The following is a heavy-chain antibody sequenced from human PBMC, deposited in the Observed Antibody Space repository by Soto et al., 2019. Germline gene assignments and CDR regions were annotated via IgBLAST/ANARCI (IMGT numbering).Heavy chain of an antibody. CDR1: GFTFSSYA. CDR3: AKNPYSSSSYYFDY. V-gene: IGHV3-23*01. CDR2: ISGSGGST. D-gene: IGHD6-6*01. Sequence: GGSLRLSCAASGFTFSSYAMHWVRQAPGKGLEWVAVISGSGGSTYYADSVKGRFTISRDNSKNTLYLQMNSLRAEDTAVYYCAKNPYSSSSYYFDYWGQGTLVTVSS. J-gene: IGHJ4*02.